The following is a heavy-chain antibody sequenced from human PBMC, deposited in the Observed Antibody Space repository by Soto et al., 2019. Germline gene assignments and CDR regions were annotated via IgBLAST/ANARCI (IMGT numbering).Heavy chain of an antibody. D-gene: IGHD2-15*01. J-gene: IGHJ4*02. Sequence: GGSLRLSCAASGFTFSSYAMSWVRQAPGKGLEWVSAISGSGGRTYYAASVKGRFTISRDNSKNTLYLQMNSLRSEDTAVYYCAKRYCSGRSCYSFDYWGQGTLVTGS. CDR3: AKRYCSGRSCYSFDY. V-gene: IGHV3-23*01. CDR2: ISGSGGRT. CDR1: GFTFSSYA.